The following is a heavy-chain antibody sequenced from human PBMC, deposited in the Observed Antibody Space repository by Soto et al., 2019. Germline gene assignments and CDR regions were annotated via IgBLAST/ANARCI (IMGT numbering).Heavy chain of an antibody. D-gene: IGHD3-16*01. CDR3: ARALLSYDYVWGLGSNCFDL. CDR2: INSDGSST. V-gene: IGHV3-74*01. J-gene: IGHJ5*02. Sequence: GSLRLSCAASGFTFSSYWMHWVRQAPGKGLVWVSSINSDGSSTSYADSVKGRFTISRDNAKNTLYLQMNSLRAEDTAVYYCARALLSYDYVWGLGSNCFDLWGQGIRVTVSS. CDR1: GFTFSSYW.